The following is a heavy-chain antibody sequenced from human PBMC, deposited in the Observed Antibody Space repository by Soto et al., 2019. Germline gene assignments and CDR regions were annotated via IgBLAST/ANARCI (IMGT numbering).Heavy chain of an antibody. J-gene: IGHJ4*02. CDR3: TTEFGYRSGQNDH. D-gene: IGHD6-19*01. V-gene: IGHV3-15*07. Sequence: EVQLVESGGGLVKPGGSLRLSCATYGFTFNDAWLSWVRQAPGKGLEWVGRLKGRNVGGTIDYAAPVTGRFTISSDESQNTLLLQRNSLKIEATAVYYWTTEFGYRSGQNDHWGQGALVTVSS. CDR2: LKGRNVGGTI. CDR1: GFTFNDAW.